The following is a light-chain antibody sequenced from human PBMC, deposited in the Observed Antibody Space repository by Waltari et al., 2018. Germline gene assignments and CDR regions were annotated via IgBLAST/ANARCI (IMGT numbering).Light chain of an antibody. CDR1: QSVSSN. CDR3: QHYNNWPPWT. CDR2: GAS. Sequence: IVMTQSPATLSVSPGERVTLSCRASQSVSSNLAWYQQKPGQAPRLLIYGASTRATGIPVRFSGSGSGTEFTLTINSMQSEDFAVYYCQHYNNWPPWTFGQGTKVEFK. J-gene: IGKJ1*01. V-gene: IGKV3-15*01.